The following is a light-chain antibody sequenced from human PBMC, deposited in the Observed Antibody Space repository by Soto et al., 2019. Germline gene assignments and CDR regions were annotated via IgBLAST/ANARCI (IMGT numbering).Light chain of an antibody. CDR1: SSDVGAYNY. CDR3: SSYTSSSSRV. V-gene: IGLV2-14*01. Sequence: QSALTQPASVSGSPGQSITISCTGTSSDVGAYNYVSWYQQHPGKAPKLMIYEVSNRPSGVSNRFSGSKSGTTASLTISGLHAEDEADYYCSSYTSSSSRVFGTGTKLTVL. J-gene: IGLJ1*01. CDR2: EVS.